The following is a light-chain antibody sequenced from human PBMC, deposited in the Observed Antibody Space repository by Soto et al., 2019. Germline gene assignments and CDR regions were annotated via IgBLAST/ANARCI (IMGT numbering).Light chain of an antibody. CDR1: QSVAGS. V-gene: IGKV3-11*01. CDR2: DIS. CDR3: QQRSNWPMST. J-gene: IGKJ5*01. Sequence: VLTQSPATLSLSPGERAILSCRASQSVAGSLAWYQQKPGQAPRLLIYDISTRAAAIPARFSGSGSGTDFTLTVSSLEPEDFALYYCQQRSNWPMSTFGQGTRLEIK.